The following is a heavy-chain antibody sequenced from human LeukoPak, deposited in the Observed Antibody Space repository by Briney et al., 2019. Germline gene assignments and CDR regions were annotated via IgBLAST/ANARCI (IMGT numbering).Heavy chain of an antibody. CDR2: ISYDRSNK. CDR3: AKDYYDSSGYSVLDY. Sequence: GRSLRLSCAASGFTFSSYGMHWVRQAPGKGLEWVAVISYDRSNKYYADSVKGRFTISRDNSKNTLYLQMNSLRAEDTAVYYCAKDYYDSSGYSVLDYWGQGTLVTVSS. V-gene: IGHV3-30*18. J-gene: IGHJ4*02. CDR1: GFTFSSYG. D-gene: IGHD3-22*01.